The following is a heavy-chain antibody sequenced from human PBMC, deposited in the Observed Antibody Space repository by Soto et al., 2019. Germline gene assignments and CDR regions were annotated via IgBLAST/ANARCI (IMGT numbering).Heavy chain of an antibody. CDR3: AKDRGTSASRVWGDYYGMDV. V-gene: IGHV3-30*18. CDR2: ISYDGSNK. D-gene: IGHD6-6*01. Sequence: QVQLVESGGGVVQPGKSLRLSCVASGFTFSSHGMHWVRQAPGKGLEWVAVISYDGSNKYYADSVKGRFTISRDNSKNTVYLQMNSLRAEDTAVYYCAKDRGTSASRVWGDYYGMDVWGQGTKVTVSS. J-gene: IGHJ6*02. CDR1: GFTFSSHG.